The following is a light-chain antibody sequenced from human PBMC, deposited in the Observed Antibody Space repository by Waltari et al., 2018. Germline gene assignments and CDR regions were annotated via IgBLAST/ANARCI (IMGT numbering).Light chain of an antibody. CDR2: RAS. Sequence: DIQMTQSPSTLSASVGDRVTITCRASQSIDTLLAWYQQKPGKAPKLLIYRASSFHSGVPSGFSGSGSGTEFTLTISSLQPDDFATYYCQQYYNYPRTFGQGTKVEIK. V-gene: IGKV1-5*03. J-gene: IGKJ1*01. CDR1: QSIDTL. CDR3: QQYYNYPRT.